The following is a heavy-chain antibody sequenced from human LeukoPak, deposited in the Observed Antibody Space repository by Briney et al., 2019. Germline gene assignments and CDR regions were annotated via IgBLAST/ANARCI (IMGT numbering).Heavy chain of an antibody. D-gene: IGHD3-22*01. J-gene: IGHJ4*02. CDR2: INPNSGDT. V-gene: IGHV1-2*04. Sequence: ASVKVSCKASGYTFTDYYMHWVRQAPSQGLEGMGWINPNSGDTKYAQKFQGWVTMTRDTSISTAYMDLSRLTSDDTAVYYCASDRSYDKGPLDYWGQGTLVTVSS. CDR1: GYTFTDYY. CDR3: ASDRSYDKGPLDY.